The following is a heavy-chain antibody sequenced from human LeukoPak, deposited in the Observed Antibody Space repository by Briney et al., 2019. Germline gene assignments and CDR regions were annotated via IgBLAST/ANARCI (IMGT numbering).Heavy chain of an antibody. CDR3: ARGFGVVIIGDY. Sequence: ASVKVSCKASGYTFTSYYMHWVRQAPGQGLEWMGIINPSGGSTSYAQKFQGRVTMTRDMSTSTVYTELSSLRSEDTAVYYCARGFGVVIIGDYWGQGTLVTVSS. J-gene: IGHJ4*02. CDR1: GYTFTSYY. D-gene: IGHD3-3*01. CDR2: INPSGGST. V-gene: IGHV1-46*01.